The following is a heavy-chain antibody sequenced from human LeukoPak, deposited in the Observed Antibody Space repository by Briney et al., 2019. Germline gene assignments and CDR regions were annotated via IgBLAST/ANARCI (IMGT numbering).Heavy chain of an antibody. V-gene: IGHV3-30*01. CDR3: ARDADPLIAAAGTAEYFQH. J-gene: IGHJ1*01. D-gene: IGHD6-13*01. CDR2: ISYDGSDK. CDR1: GFTFSSYA. Sequence: PGGSLRLSCAASGFTFSSYAMHWVRQAPGKGLEWVAVISYDGSDKYYADSVKGRFTISRDNSKNTLYLQMNSLRAEDTAVYYCARDADPLIAAAGTAEYFQHWGQGTLVTVSS.